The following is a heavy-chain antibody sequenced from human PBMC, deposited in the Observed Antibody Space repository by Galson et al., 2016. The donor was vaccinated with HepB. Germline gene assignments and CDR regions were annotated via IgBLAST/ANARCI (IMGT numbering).Heavy chain of an antibody. CDR3: ARDGGSNSLKGYGMDG. CDR2: GNPRTGST. D-gene: IGHD3-16*01. V-gene: IGHV1-46*01. CDR1: GYTFINYY. J-gene: IGHJ6*02. Sequence: SVKVSCKASGYTFINYYMHWVRQAPGQGLEWMGIGNPRTGSTSYAQKFQDRVTVTRDTSTSTVYMELSSLRSEDTAVYYCARDGGSNSLKGYGMDGWGQGTTVTVSS.